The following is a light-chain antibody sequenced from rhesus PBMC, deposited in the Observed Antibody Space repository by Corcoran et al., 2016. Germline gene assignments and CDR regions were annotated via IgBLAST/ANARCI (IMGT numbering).Light chain of an antibody. CDR2: PAS. Sequence: AIQMTQSTSSLSASFGDTVTVTCRASQSIGSTLAWYLQQPGKVPKLLIYPASTLQSVDLSRFSGSGSGTDFTLTINSLQPEDVAAYYCQKSDSAPYTFGQGTRVEIK. J-gene: IGKJ2*01. V-gene: IGKV1-59*02. CDR1: QSIGST. CDR3: QKSDSAPYT.